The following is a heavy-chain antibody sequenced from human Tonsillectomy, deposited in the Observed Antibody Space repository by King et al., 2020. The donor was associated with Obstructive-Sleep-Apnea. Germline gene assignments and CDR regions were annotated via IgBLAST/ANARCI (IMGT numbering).Heavy chain of an antibody. CDR2: ISGSGGST. CDR3: AKVGLLCYWVVYYFDY. J-gene: IGHJ4*02. D-gene: IGHD2-2*01. Sequence: VQLVESGGGLVQPGGSLRLSCAASGFTFSSYAMSWVRKAPGKGLEWVSAISGSGGSTYYADSVKGRFTISRDDSKNTLYLQMNSLRAEDTAVYYCAKVGLLCYWVVYYFDYWGQGTLVTVSS. CDR1: GFTFSSYA. V-gene: IGHV3-23*04.